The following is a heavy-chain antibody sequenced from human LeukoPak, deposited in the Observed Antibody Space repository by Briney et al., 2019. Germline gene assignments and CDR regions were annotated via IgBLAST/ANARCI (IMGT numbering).Heavy chain of an antibody. V-gene: IGHV3-23*01. CDR3: AKNLGLYHYFDY. CDR1: RFPFSSYA. J-gene: IGHJ4*02. CDR2: NSGSGGST. D-gene: IGHD2-2*01. Sequence: GGSLRLSCAPSRFPFSSYAMSWVRQAPGKGLEWVSANSGSGGSTYYADSVKGRFPISRDNSKNTLYLQMNSLRAEDTAVYYCAKNLGLYHYFDYWGQGTLVTVSS.